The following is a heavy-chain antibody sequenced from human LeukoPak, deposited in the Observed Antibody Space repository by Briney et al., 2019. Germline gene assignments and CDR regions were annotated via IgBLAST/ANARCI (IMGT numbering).Heavy chain of an antibody. D-gene: IGHD6-13*01. CDR3: ARDRYGVAAAGTPLPFYYYYYYGMDV. CDR2: TYYRSKWYN. Sequence: SQTLSLTCAISGDSVSSNSAAWNWIRQSPSRGLEWLGRTYYRSKWYNDYAVSVKSRITINPDTSKNQFSLQLNSVTPEDTAVYYCARDRYGVAAAGTPLPFYYYYYYGMDVWGQGTTVTVSS. CDR1: GDSVSSNSAA. V-gene: IGHV6-1*01. J-gene: IGHJ6*02.